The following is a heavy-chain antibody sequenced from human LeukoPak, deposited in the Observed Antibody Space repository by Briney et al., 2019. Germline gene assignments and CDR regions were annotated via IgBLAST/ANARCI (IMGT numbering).Heavy chain of an antibody. V-gene: IGHV4-34*01. J-gene: IGHJ6*03. CDR3: ARRPSYYYYMDV. CDR2: INHSGST. D-gene: IGHD6-6*01. CDR1: GGSFSGYY. Sequence: SETLSLTCAVYGGSFSGYYWSWIRQPPGKGLEWIGEINHSGSTNYNPSLKSRVTISVDTSKNQFSLKLSSVTAAGTAVYYCARRPSYYYYMDVWGKGTTVTVSS.